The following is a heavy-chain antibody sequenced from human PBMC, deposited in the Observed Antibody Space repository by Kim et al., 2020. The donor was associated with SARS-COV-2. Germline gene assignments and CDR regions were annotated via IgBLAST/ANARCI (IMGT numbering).Heavy chain of an antibody. CDR2: IYYSGST. J-gene: IGHJ4*02. D-gene: IGHD3-22*01. CDR1: GGSISSSSSY. CDR3: ARQQGITMLVVVRGSFDS. V-gene: IGHV4-39*01. Sequence: SETLSLTCTVSGGSISSSSSYWGWIRQPPGKGLEWIGSIYYSGSTYYNPSLKSRVTISVDTSKNQFSLTLSSVTAADTAVYYCARQQGITMLVVVRGSFDSWGQGTLVTASS.